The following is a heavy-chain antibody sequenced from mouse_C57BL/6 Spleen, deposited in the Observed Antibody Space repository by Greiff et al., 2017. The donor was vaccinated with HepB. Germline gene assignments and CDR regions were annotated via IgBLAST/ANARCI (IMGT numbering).Heavy chain of an antibody. Sequence: VQLQQPGAELVRPGTSVKLSCKASGYTFTSYWMHWVKQRPGQGLEWIGVIDPSDSYTNYNQKFKGKATLTVDTSSSTAYMQRSSLTSEDSAVYYCARYYGNSNYAMDYWGQGTSVTVSS. V-gene: IGHV1-59*01. CDR1: GYTFTSYW. CDR2: IDPSDSYT. D-gene: IGHD2-1*01. CDR3: ARYYGNSNYAMDY. J-gene: IGHJ4*01.